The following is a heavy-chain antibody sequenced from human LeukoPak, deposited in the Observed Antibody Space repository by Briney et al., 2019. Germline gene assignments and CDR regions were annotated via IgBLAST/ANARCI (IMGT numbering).Heavy chain of an antibody. J-gene: IGHJ4*02. Sequence: SETLSLTCTVSGGSISTYYWSWIRQSPGKGLEWIGSIYYTGSTNYNPSLKSRVTISVDTPKNQFSLKLSSVTAADTAVYYCVRASTWLPFDYWGQGTLVTVSS. V-gene: IGHV4-59*01. CDR3: VRASTWLPFDY. CDR2: IYYTGST. CDR1: GGSISTYY. D-gene: IGHD3-22*01.